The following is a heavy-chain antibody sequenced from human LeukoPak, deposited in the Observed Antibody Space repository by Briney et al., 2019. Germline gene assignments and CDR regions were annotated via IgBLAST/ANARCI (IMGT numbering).Heavy chain of an antibody. V-gene: IGHV1-3*01. Sequence: ASVKVSCKASGYTFTSYAMHWVRQAPGQRLEWMGWINAGNGNTEYSQKFQGRVTITRDTSASTAYMELSSLRSEDAAVYYCARQPLGYCTNGVCYTAHFDYWGQGTLVTVSS. D-gene: IGHD2-8*01. CDR2: INAGNGNT. CDR1: GYTFTSYA. CDR3: ARQPLGYCTNGVCYTAHFDY. J-gene: IGHJ4*02.